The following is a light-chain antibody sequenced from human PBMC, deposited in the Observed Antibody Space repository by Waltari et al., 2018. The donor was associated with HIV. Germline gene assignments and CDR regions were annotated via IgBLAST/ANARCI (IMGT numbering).Light chain of an antibody. V-gene: IGLV2-8*01. CDR2: EVY. J-gene: IGLJ3*02. Sequence: QSALTQPPSASGSPGQSVTISCTGSSSDIGGYDFVSWFQQHPGKAPKLVIYEVYKRPSGVPSRFSGSKSGNTASLTVSGLQAEDEAYYHCSSYAGNYNLVFGGGTKLTVL. CDR1: SSDIGGYDF. CDR3: SSYAGNYNLV.